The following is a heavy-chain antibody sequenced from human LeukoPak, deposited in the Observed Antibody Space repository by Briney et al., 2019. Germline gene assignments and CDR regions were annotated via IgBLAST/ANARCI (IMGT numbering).Heavy chain of an antibody. CDR3: ARAWSGGDPSDDCYFDL. Sequence: SETLSLTCAVYGGSFSGYYWSWIRQPPGKGLEWIGYIYNSGSTNYNPSLKSRVTISADTSKNQFSLRLNSVTAADTAVYYCARAWSGGDPSDDCYFDLWGRGTLVTVSS. J-gene: IGHJ2*01. CDR1: GGSFSGYY. D-gene: IGHD4-17*01. CDR2: IYNSGST. V-gene: IGHV4-59*01.